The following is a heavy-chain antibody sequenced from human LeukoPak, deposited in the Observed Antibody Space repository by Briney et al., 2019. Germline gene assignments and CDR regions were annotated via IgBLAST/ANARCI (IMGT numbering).Heavy chain of an antibody. D-gene: IGHD3-10*01. J-gene: IGHJ4*02. CDR1: GFTFSTYG. CDR3: ARGRNFGSGSYVFDY. V-gene: IGHV3-23*01. CDR2: ISGSGDTT. Sequence: GGSLRLSCAASGFTFSTYGFSWVRQAPGKGLEWVSRISGSGDTTNYADSVKGRFTISRDKSRNTVYLQMDSLRADDTAVYYCARGRNFGSGSYVFDYWGQGTLVTVSS.